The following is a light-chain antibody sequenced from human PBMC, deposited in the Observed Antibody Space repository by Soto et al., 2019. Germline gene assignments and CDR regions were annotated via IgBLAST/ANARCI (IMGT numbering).Light chain of an antibody. CDR2: GTS. CDR3: QKYGSSPPIT. J-gene: IGKJ5*01. V-gene: IGKV3-15*01. CDR1: QSVSGN. Sequence: EIVMTQSPGPLSVSPGEGATLSCRASQSVSGNLAWYQQKPGQAPRLLIYGTSIRATGVPARFSGGGSGTEFTLTISGLQSEDFAVYYCQKYGSSPPITFGQGTRLEIK.